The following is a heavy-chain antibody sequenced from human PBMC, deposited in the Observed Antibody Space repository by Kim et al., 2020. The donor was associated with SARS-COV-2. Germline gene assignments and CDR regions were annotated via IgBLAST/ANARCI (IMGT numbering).Heavy chain of an antibody. CDR3: ARVLWFGESRDY. Sequence: YADSVKGRFTISRDNAKNSLYLQMNSLRDEDTAVYYCARVLWFGESRDYWGQGTLVTVSS. J-gene: IGHJ4*02. V-gene: IGHV3-48*02. D-gene: IGHD3-10*01.